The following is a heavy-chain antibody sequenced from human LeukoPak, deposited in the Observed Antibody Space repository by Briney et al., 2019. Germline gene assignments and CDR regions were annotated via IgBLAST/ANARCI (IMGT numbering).Heavy chain of an antibody. CDR3: AIMHGYYDGSGYWVQ. CDR1: EFTFSSYA. D-gene: IGHD3-22*01. J-gene: IGHJ1*01. CDR2: ISGSGGST. Sequence: GGSLRLSCAASEFTFSSYAMSWVRQAPGKGLEWVSAISGSGGSTYYADSVKGRFTISRDNPRNTLYMQMNSLRDEDTALYYCAIMHGYYDGSGYWVQWGQGTLVTVSS. V-gene: IGHV3-23*01.